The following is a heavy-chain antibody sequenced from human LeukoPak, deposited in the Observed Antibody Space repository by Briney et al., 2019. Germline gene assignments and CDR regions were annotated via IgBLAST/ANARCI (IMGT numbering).Heavy chain of an antibody. Sequence: GGSLRLSCAASGFTVSSDHMSWVRQAPGKGLEWVANIKPDGSEKYYVDSVKGRFTISRDNAKNSLYLQMNSLRDDDTAVYYCVRGVGVSRFNYLDPWGQGTLVIVSS. CDR3: VRGVGVSRFNYLDP. J-gene: IGHJ5*02. CDR1: GFTVSSDH. CDR2: IKPDGSEK. V-gene: IGHV3-7*02. D-gene: IGHD1-7*01.